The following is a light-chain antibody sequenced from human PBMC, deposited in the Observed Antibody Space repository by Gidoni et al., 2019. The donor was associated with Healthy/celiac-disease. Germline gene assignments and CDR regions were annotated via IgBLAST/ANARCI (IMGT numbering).Light chain of an antibody. CDR2: DAS. Sequence: ELVLPPSPATLSLSPGERATLSCRASQSVSSYLAWYQQKPGQAPRLLIYDASNRATGIPARFSGSGSGTDFTLTISSLEPEDFAVYYCQQRSNWRASFGQGTKLEIK. CDR3: QQRSNWRAS. CDR1: QSVSSY. J-gene: IGKJ2*01. V-gene: IGKV3-11*01.